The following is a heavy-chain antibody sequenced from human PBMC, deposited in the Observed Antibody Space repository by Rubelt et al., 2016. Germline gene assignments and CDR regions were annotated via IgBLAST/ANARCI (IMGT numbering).Heavy chain of an antibody. Sequence: QLQLQESDPGLVKPSETLSLTCTVSGGSISSSSYYWGWIRQPPGKGLEWIGEINHSGSTNYNPYLKRRVTISGDTATNELSLRLSSVTAAAAAVYYCARGHRHQYDFGYWGQGTLVTVSS. V-gene: IGHV4-39*07. CDR3: ARGHRHQYDFGY. CDR2: INHSGST. J-gene: IGHJ1*01. D-gene: IGHD3-3*01. CDR1: GGSISSSSYY.